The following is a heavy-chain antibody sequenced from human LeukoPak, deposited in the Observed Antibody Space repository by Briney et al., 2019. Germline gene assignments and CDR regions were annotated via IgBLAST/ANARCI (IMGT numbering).Heavy chain of an antibody. D-gene: IGHD6-13*01. J-gene: IGHJ4*02. V-gene: IGHV3-23*01. CDR2: IIENGGET. CDR3: AKDYEYNSNTWYFH. Sequence: PGGSLRLSRAASGFTFNKFAMSWVRQAPGKGLEWVSGIIENGGETYYADSVRGRFTISRDNSKNTLYLQMNSLRAEDTAVYYCAKDYEYNSNTWYFHWGRGTLVSVSS. CDR1: GFTFNKFA.